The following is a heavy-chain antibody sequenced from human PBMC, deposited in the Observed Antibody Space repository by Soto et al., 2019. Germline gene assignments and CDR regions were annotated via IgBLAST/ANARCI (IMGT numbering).Heavy chain of an antibody. D-gene: IGHD6-19*01. CDR3: ARDVASGWSVPPTGVDY. CDR2: ISAYNGDT. Sequence: QVHLVQSGAEVKKPGASVKVSCKASGYTFTSHAISWVRQAPGQGLEWMGWISAYNGDTNYAQKFQGRVTMTTDKSTNTVYVWLRSLRSDDTAMYYCARDVASGWSVPPTGVDYWGQGTLVTVSS. V-gene: IGHV1-18*04. CDR1: GYTFTSHA. J-gene: IGHJ4*02.